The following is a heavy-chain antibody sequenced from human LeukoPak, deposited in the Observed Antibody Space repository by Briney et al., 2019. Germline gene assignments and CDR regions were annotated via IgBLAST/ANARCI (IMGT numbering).Heavy chain of an antibody. CDR3: ARSLVDDAFDI. CDR1: GGSISSGGYY. D-gene: IGHD1-26*01. V-gene: IGHV4-30-2*01. Sequence: PSETLSLTCTVSGGSISSGGYYWSWIRQPPGKGLEWIGYIYHSGSTYYNPSLKSRVTISVDRSKNQFSLKLSSVTAADTAVYYCARSLVDDAFDIWGQGTMVTVSS. J-gene: IGHJ3*02. CDR2: IYHSGST.